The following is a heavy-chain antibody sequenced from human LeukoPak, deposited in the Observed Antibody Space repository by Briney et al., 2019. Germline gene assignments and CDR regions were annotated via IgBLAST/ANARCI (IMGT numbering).Heavy chain of an antibody. CDR2: ILNDGTNK. CDR3: ARDQGYTYGHSFDY. J-gene: IGHJ4*02. V-gene: IGHV3-30-3*01. D-gene: IGHD5-18*01. Sequence: PGGSLRLSCAASGFTFSGYTLHWVRQAPGKGLDWVALILNDGTNKYYADSVKDRFTISRDNSKNTLYLQMNSLSTEDTALYYCARDQGYTYGHSFDYWGQGTLVTVSS. CDR1: GFTFSGYT.